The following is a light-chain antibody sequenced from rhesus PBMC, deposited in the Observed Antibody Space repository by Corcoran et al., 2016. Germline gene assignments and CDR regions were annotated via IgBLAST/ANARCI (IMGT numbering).Light chain of an antibody. CDR1: QGITND. V-gene: IGKV1-25*01. Sequence: DIQMTQSPSSLSASVGDRVTITCRASQGITNDLAWYQQKPGETPKLLIYDASTLQSGVPSRFSGSGSGTEFTLTISSLQPEDFATYYCQLRNRESLTFGGGTRVEIK. CDR3: QLRNRESLT. J-gene: IGKJ4*01. CDR2: DAS.